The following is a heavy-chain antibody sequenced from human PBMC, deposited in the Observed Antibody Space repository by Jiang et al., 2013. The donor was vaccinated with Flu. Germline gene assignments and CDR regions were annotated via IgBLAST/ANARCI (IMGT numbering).Heavy chain of an antibody. CDR1: GFTFTDYF. CDR2: IKLTSGET. V-gene: IGHV1-2*02. CDR3: ARDPDTPMPIDF. J-gene: IGHJ4*02. Sequence: SGAEVKKPGASVRVSCVASGFTFTDYFMHWVRQAPGQGLEWMGWIKLTSGETDYAQSFQDRVTLTRDTSISTAYMELSGLTSDDTAVYYCARDPDTPMPIDFWGQGTLVTVSS. D-gene: IGHD5-18*01.